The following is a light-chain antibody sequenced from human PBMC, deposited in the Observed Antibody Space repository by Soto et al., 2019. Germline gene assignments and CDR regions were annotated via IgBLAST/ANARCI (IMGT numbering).Light chain of an antibody. Sequence: DIALTQSPDSLVVSLGERATITCKTGRTVLSISNNKNYLAWYQQRPGQPPRLLMYYASTRASGVPDRFIGSGSATEFTPTVAGLPPEDVAVYYCHQYYGSPYSFGQGTRLEI. CDR1: RTVLSISNNKNY. CDR2: YAS. V-gene: IGKV4-1*01. CDR3: HQYYGSPYS. J-gene: IGKJ2*01.